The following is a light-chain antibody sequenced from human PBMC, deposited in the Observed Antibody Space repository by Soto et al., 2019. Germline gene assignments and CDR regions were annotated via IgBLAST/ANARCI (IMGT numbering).Light chain of an antibody. CDR3: QQRSNWPPT. CDR1: QTVRNNY. Sequence: EFVLTQSPVTLSFSPGERATVSFRASQTVRNNYLAWYQQKPGQAPRLLIYDASNRATGIPARFSGSGSGTDFTLTISSLEPEDFAVYYCQQRSNWPPTFGQGTRLEIK. V-gene: IGKV3-11*01. CDR2: DAS. J-gene: IGKJ5*01.